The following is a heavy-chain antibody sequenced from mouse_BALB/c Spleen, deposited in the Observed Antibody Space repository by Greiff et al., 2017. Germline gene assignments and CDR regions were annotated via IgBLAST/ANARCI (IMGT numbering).Heavy chain of an antibody. D-gene: IGHD1-3*01. CDR2: INPYNGDT. CDR1: GYSFTGDF. V-gene: IGHV1-37*01. CDR3: GPPITGYAMDY. Sequence: VQLKESGPELVKPGASVKISCKASGYSFTGDFMNWVKQSHGKSLEWIGRINPYNGDTFYNHKFKGMATLTVDKSSSTSHMELLSLTSEDSEVYNCGPPITGYAMDYWGQGTSVTVSS. J-gene: IGHJ4*01.